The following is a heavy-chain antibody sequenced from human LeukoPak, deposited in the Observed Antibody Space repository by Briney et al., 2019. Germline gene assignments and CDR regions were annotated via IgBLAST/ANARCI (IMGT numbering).Heavy chain of an antibody. V-gene: IGHV1-2*02. CDR1: GYIFIHHY. CDR2: INPNNGVT. CDR3: VRIYYGPDY. D-gene: IGHD3-3*01. Sequence: ASVKVSCKASGYIFIHHYIHWVRQAPGQGLEWMGWINPNNGVTSYAQRFQGRVTMTGDTSTSTSYMELSNLRSDDTAIYYCVRIYYGPDYWGQGTLVTVSS. J-gene: IGHJ4*02.